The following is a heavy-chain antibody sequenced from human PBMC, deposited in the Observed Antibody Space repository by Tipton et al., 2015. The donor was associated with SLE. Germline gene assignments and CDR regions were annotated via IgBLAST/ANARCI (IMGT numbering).Heavy chain of an antibody. V-gene: IGHV4-59*08. Sequence: TLSLTCTVSGGSISNYYWNWIRQPPGKGLEWIGYIYYSGSTNYNPSLKSRVTISVDTSKNQFSLKLSSVAAADTAAYYCVRHGQTVQATFDHWGQGALVTVSS. CDR3: VRHGQTVQATFDH. CDR2: IYYSGST. CDR1: GGSISNYY. J-gene: IGHJ4*02. D-gene: IGHD1-26*01.